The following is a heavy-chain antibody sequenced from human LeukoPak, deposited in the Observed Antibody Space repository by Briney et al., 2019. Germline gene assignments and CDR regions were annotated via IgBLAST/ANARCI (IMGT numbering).Heavy chain of an antibody. J-gene: IGHJ4*02. V-gene: IGHV3-48*03. CDR1: GFTFSSYE. CDR3: ARSMGGINY. Sequence: PGGSLRLSCAASGFTFSSYEMSWVRRAPGKGLAWVSYISPRGDTVYYADSVKGRFTISRDNAKNSLNLQMNSLRAEDTAVYYCARSMGGINYWGQGTLVTVSS. D-gene: IGHD3-16*02. CDR2: ISPRGDTV.